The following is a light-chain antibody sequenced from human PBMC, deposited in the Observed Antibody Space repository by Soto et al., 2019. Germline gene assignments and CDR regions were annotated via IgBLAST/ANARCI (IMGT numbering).Light chain of an antibody. CDR2: GVT. J-gene: IGLJ2*01. Sequence: QSVLTQPASVSGSPGQSITISCTGSNSDIGGYNSVSWYQQHPGKAPKLLIFGVTNRPSGVSDRFSGSKSDNTASLTISALQAEDEADYYCTSYTSVTIVVFGGGTKVTVL. CDR1: NSDIGGYNS. CDR3: TSYTSVTIVV. V-gene: IGLV2-14*01.